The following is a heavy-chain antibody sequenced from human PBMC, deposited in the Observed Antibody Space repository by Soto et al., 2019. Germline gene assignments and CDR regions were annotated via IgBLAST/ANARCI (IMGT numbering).Heavy chain of an antibody. CDR2: ISSSGSTI. CDR3: ARVNYDFWSGYPDY. Sequence: PXGSLRLSCGASGFTLSNYGMHWVRQAPGKGLDWVSYISSSGSTIYYADSVKGRFTISRDNAKNSLYLQMNSLRAEDTAVYYCARVNYDFWSGYPDYWGQGTLVTVSS. CDR1: GFTLSNYG. V-gene: IGHV3-48*04. J-gene: IGHJ4*02. D-gene: IGHD3-3*01.